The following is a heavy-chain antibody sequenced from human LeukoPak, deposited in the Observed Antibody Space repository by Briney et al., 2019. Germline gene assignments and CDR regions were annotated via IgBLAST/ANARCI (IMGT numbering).Heavy chain of an antibody. D-gene: IGHD6-19*01. CDR3: ARGSSGWHYYGMDV. CDR2: ISAYNGNT. J-gene: IGHJ6*02. V-gene: IGHV1-18*01. Sequence: ASVKVSCKASGYTFTSYGIGWVRQAPGQGLEWVGWISAYNGNTNYAQKLQGRVTMTTDTSTSTAYMELRSLRSDDTAVYYCARGSSGWHYYGMDVWGQGTTVTVSS. CDR1: GYTFTSYG.